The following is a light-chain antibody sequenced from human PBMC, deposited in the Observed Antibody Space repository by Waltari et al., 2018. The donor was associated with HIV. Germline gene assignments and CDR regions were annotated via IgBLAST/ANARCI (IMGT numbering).Light chain of an antibody. CDR1: SSDVGAYNY. CDR2: DVT. Sequence: QSALAQPPSASGSAGLSVTISCTGTSSDVGAYNYVSWYQQHPGKSPKLIIYDVTKRPSGVPDRFSGSKSGNTASLTVSGLQGEDEADYYCSSYADSDTPVVFGGGTKLTVL. CDR3: SSYADSDTPVV. J-gene: IGLJ2*01. V-gene: IGLV2-8*01.